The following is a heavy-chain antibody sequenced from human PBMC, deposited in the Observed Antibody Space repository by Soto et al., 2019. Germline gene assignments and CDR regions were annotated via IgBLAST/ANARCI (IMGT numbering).Heavy chain of an antibody. D-gene: IGHD3-22*01. CDR1: SRSSYY. J-gene: IGHJ3*02. CDR2: IYYSGST. Sequence: SRSSYYWCWIRQPPGKGLEWIGSIYYSGSTYYNPSLKSRVTISVDTSKNQFSLKLSSVTAADTAVYYFARQYYDSSEHDAFAIWCQWTMGT. V-gene: IGHV4-39*01. CDR3: ARQYYDSSEHDAFAI.